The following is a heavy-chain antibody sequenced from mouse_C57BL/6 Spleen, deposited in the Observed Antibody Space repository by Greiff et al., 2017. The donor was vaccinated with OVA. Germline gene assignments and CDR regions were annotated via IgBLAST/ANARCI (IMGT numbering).Heavy chain of an antibody. CDR2: IYPGDGDT. J-gene: IGHJ1*03. V-gene: IGHV1-80*01. CDR1: GYAFSRYW. D-gene: IGHD1-1*01. Sequence: QVQLQQSGAELVKPGASVKISCKASGYAFSRYWMNWVKQRPGKGLEWIGQIYPGDGDTNYNGKFKGKATLTADKSSSTAYMQLSSLTSEDSAVYFCAREEVYGDVWGTGTTVTVSS. CDR3: AREEVYGDV.